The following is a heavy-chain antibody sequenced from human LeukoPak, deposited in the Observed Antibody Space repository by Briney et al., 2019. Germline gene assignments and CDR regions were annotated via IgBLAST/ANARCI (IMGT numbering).Heavy chain of an antibody. J-gene: IGHJ4*02. CDR1: GFTFSSYA. D-gene: IGHD5-18*01. Sequence: GGSLRLSCAASGFTFSSYAMHWVRQAPGKGLEWVAAISYDGSNKYYADSVKGRFTISRDNSKNTLYLQMNSLRAEDTAVYYCAREAAMVNFDYWGQGTLVTVSS. CDR2: ISYDGSNK. CDR3: AREAAMVNFDY. V-gene: IGHV3-30*04.